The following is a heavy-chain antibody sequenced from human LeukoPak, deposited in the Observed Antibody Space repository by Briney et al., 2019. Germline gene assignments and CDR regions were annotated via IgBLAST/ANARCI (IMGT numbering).Heavy chain of an antibody. V-gene: IGHV4-39*02. CDR2: ISYSGNT. D-gene: IGHD3-10*01. Sequence: PSETLSLTCTVSGASISGTSYYWGWIRQPPGKGLEWIGTISYSGNTYYDPSLKSRLIISVDTSKNQFSLSLTSLTAADTGLYYCARGRVWFGFFDLWGRGTLVTVSS. J-gene: IGHJ2*01. CDR1: GASISGTSYY. CDR3: ARGRVWFGFFDL.